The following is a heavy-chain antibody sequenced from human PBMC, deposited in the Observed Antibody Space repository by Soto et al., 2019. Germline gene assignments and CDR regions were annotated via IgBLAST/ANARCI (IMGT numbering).Heavy chain of an antibody. CDR1: GFTFDDYA. Sequence: GGSLRLSCAASGFTFDDYAMHWVRQAPGKGLEWVSGISWNSGSIGYADSVKGRFTISRDNAKNSLYLQMNSLRAEDTALYYCAKDIRVRPTDAFDIWGQGTMVTVS. J-gene: IGHJ3*02. CDR2: ISWNSGSI. V-gene: IGHV3-9*01. CDR3: AKDIRVRPTDAFDI.